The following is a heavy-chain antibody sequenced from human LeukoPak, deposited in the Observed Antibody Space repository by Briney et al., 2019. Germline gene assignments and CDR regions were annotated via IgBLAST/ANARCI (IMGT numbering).Heavy chain of an antibody. V-gene: IGHV4-39*07. D-gene: IGHD3-3*01. Sequence: GSLRLSCTVSGGSISSNAYYWSWIRQPPGKGLEWIGEINHSGSTNYNPSLKSRVTISVDTSKNQFSLKLSSVTAADTAVYYCASRSSIWSGYQDTLYYFDSWGQGTLVTVSS. CDR2: INHSGST. J-gene: IGHJ4*02. CDR1: GGSISSNAYY. CDR3: ASRSSIWSGYQDTLYYFDS.